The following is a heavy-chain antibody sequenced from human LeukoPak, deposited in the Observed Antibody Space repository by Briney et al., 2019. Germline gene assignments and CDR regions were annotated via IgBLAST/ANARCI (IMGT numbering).Heavy chain of an antibody. D-gene: IGHD3-22*01. J-gene: IGHJ6*03. CDR2: ISYSGTT. V-gene: IGHV4-39*01. Sequence: PSETLSLTRIVSGGSISSSDYYWGWIRQPPGKGLEWIGRISYSGTTYYNPSLKRRVTIFVDTSNNQFSLKLTSVTAADTAVYYCARLTHSYYYDTRGYYSYYYMDVWGKGTTVTVSS. CDR1: GGSISSSDYY. CDR3: ARLTHSYYYDTRGYYSYYYMDV.